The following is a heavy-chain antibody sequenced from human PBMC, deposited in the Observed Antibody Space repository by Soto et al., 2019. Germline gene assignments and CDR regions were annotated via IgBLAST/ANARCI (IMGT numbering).Heavy chain of an antibody. CDR3: AREGYSSGKAGCFDI. CDR2: ISGGSERT. D-gene: IGHD6-19*01. V-gene: IGHV3-23*01. J-gene: IGHJ3*02. CDR1: GFTFSSYA. Sequence: EVQVLESGGGLVQPGGSLRLSCAASGFTFSSYAMAWVRQAPGKGLEWVSAISGGSERTHYADSVEGRCTISRDNSRNTLHVQMKNLRAEDTAVYYCAREGYSSGKAGCFDIWGQGTMVAVTS.